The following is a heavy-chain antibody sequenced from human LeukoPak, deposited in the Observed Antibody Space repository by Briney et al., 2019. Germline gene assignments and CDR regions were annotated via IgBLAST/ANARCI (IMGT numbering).Heavy chain of an antibody. Sequence: GASVKVSCKASGYTFTGYYMHWVRQAPGQGLEWMGWINPNSGGTNYAQKFQGRVTMTRDTSISTAYMELSRLRSDDTAVYYCARDGPSRIQLWLQNFDYWGQGTLVTVSS. CDR2: INPNSGGT. V-gene: IGHV1-2*02. CDR3: ARDGPSRIQLWLQNFDY. J-gene: IGHJ4*02. D-gene: IGHD5-18*01. CDR1: GYTFTGYY.